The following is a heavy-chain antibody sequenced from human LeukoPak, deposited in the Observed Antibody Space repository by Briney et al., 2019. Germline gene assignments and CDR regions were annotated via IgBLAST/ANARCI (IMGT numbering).Heavy chain of an antibody. V-gene: IGHV4-4*07. CDR1: GDSITNYY. CDR3: AKEGLSSMNWDS. J-gene: IGHJ4*02. Sequence: SETLSLTCTVSGDSITNYYWGWIRQPAGKGLEWIGRIHSSGGTNNNPSLESRLTMSVDTSRNQFSLELTSVTAADTAVYYCAKEGLSSMNWDSWGQGALLSVCS. CDR2: IHSSGGT. D-gene: IGHD1-1*01.